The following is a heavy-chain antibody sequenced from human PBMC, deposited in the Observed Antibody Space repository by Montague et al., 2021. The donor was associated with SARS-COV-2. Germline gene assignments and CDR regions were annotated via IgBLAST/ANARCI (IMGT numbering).Heavy chain of an antibody. J-gene: IGHJ6*02. D-gene: IGHD2-2*02. V-gene: IGHV4-39*07. CDR2: IYYSGST. CDR3: ARDPSRQPLLYPIGDYYYGMDV. CDR1: GGSISSSSYY. Sequence: SETLSLTCTVSGGSISSSSYYWGWIRQAPGKGLEWIGSIYYSGSTYYNPSLKSRVTISVDTCKNQFSLKLSSVTAADTAVYYCARDPSRQPLLYPIGDYYYGMDVWGQGTTVTVSS.